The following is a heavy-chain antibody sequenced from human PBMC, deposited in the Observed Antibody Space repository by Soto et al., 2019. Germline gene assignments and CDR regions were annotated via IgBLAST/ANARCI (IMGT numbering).Heavy chain of an antibody. CDR2: ISYDGSDK. CDR1: GFTFSSYG. J-gene: IGHJ1*01. Sequence: QVQLVESGGGVVQPGRSLRLSCAASGFTFSSYGMHWVRQAPGKGLEWVAVISYDGSDKYYADSVKGRFTISRDNSNNTLYLQMVSLRAEDRPAHFCAKQAVVATTNFKHWGQGTLVTVSS. CDR3: AKQAVVATTNFKH. V-gene: IGHV3-30*18. D-gene: IGHD2-15*01.